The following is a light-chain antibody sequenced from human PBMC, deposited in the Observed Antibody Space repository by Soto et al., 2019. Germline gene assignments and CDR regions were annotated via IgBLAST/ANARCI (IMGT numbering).Light chain of an antibody. CDR2: DVT. J-gene: IGLJ2*01. CDR3: TSYTNTNTLV. CDR1: SSDIGIYNF. V-gene: IGLV2-14*03. Sequence: QSALTQPASVSASPGQSITISCTGTSSDIGIYNFVSWYQQHPGKAPKLLVYDVTNRPSGVSNRFSGSKSGSTASPTISGLQAEDEADYYCTSYTNTNTLVFGGGTKLTVL.